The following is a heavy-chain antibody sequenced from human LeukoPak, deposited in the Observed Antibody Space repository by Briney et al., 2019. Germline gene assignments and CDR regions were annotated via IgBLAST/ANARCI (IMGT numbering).Heavy chain of an antibody. CDR2: ISGSGGST. J-gene: IGHJ4*02. CDR3: AKDSGYMITFGGVIVTDY. V-gene: IGHV3-23*01. Sequence: GGSLRLSCAASGFTFSSYAMSWVRQAPGKGLEWVSAISGSGGSTYYADSVKGRFTISRDNSKNTLYLQMNSLRAEDTAVYYCAKDSGYMITFGGVIVTDYWGQGTLVTVSS. D-gene: IGHD3-16*02. CDR1: GFTFSSYA.